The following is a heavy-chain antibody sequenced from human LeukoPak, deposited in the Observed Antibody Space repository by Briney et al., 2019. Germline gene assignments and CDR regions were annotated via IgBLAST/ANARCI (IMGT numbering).Heavy chain of an antibody. CDR3: ARATYYDILTGYYYFDY. D-gene: IGHD3-9*01. CDR2: TYYRSKWYN. V-gene: IGHV6-1*01. J-gene: IGHJ4*02. CDR1: GDGVSSNSAA. Sequence: SQTLSLTCAISGDGVSSNSAAWNWTRQSPSRGLEWLGRTYYRSKWYNDYAVSVKSRITINPDTSKNQFSLQLNSVTPEDTAVYYCARATYYDILTGYYYFDYWGQGTLVTVSS.